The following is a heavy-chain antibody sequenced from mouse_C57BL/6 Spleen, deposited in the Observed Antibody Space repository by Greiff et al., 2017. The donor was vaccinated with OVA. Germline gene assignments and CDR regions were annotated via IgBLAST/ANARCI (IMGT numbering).Heavy chain of an antibody. D-gene: IGHD2-5*01. V-gene: IGHV3-6*01. Sequence: EVQVVESGPGLVKPSQSLSLTCSVTGYSITSGYYWNWIRQFPGNKLEWMGYISYDGSNNYNPSLKNRISITRDTSKNQFFLKLNSVTTEDTATYYCARDYSNYGVAYWGQGTLVTVSA. CDR1: GYSITSGYY. CDR2: ISYDGSN. CDR3: ARDYSNYGVAY. J-gene: IGHJ3*01.